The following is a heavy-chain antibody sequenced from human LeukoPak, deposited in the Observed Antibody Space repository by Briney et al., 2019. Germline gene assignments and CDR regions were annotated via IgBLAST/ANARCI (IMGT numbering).Heavy chain of an antibody. CDR3: VRTRPVSGWFDP. Sequence: SGPTLVNPTQTLTLTCTFSGFSLRTSGMCVSWIRQPPGKALEWLARIDWDNDKYYTTSLKARLTISKDTSKNQVVLTMTNMDPVDTATYYCVRTRPVSGWFDPWGQGTLVTVSS. CDR2: IDWDNDK. CDR1: GFSLRTSGMC. J-gene: IGHJ5*02. V-gene: IGHV2-70*11. D-gene: IGHD5/OR15-5a*01.